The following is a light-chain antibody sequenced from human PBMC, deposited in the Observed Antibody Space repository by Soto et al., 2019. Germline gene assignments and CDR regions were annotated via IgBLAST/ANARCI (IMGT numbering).Light chain of an antibody. J-gene: IGLJ3*02. CDR2: DVS. Sequence: QSALTQPRSVSGSPGQSVTISCTGTSSDVGGYNFDSWYQQHPDKAPKLIIYDVSKRPSGVPDRFSGSKSGNTASLTISGLQAEDEADYYCCSYAGSYTLWVFGGGTKLTVL. V-gene: IGLV2-11*01. CDR3: CSYAGSYTLWV. CDR1: SSDVGGYNF.